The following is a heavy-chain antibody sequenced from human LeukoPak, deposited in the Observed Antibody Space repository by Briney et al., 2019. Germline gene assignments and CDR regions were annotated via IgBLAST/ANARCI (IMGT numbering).Heavy chain of an antibody. CDR3: ARRGATTVVTEDAFDI. CDR1: GGSISSYY. J-gene: IGHJ3*02. CDR2: IYTSGST. Sequence: ASETLSLTCTVSGGSISSYYWSWIRQPAGKGLEWIGRIYTSGSTYYNPSLKSRVTMSVDTSKNQFSLKLSSVTAADTAVYYCARRGATTVVTEDAFDIWGQGTMVTVSS. D-gene: IGHD4-23*01. V-gene: IGHV4-4*07.